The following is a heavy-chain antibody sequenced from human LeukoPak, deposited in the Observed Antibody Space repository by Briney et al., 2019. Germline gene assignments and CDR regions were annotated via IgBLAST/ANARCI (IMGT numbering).Heavy chain of an antibody. CDR3: AKGEYFYGSGTYDY. CDR2: ISGSGGST. CDR1: GLTFSSYA. D-gene: IGHD3-10*01. J-gene: IGHJ4*02. Sequence: AGGSLRLSCAASGLTFSSYAMSWVRQAPGKGLEWVSAISGSGGSTYYADSVKGRFTISRDNSKNTLYLQVNSLRAEDTAVYFCAKGEYFYGSGTYDYWGQGTPVTASS. V-gene: IGHV3-23*01.